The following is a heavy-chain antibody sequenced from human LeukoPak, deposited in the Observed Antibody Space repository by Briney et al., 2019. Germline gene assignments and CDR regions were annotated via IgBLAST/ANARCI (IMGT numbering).Heavy chain of an antibody. CDR1: GFTFSSYA. J-gene: IGHJ4*02. Sequence: GGSLRLSCAASGFTFSSYAMHWVRQAPGKGLEWVAVISYDGSNKYYADSVKGRFTISRDNAKNSLYLQMNSLRAEDTAVYYCARDFVTQYSSGWYDYWGQGTLVTVSS. CDR3: ARDFVTQYSSGWYDY. V-gene: IGHV3-30*04. CDR2: ISYDGSNK. D-gene: IGHD6-19*01.